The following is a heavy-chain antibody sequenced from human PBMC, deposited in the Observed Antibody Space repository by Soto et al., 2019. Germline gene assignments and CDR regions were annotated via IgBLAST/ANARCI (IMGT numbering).Heavy chain of an antibody. V-gene: IGHV4-30-4*01. CDR2: IYYSGST. Sequence: SETLSLTCSVSGGSIRSGDFYWSWIRQPPGKGLEWIGYIYYSGSTYYNPSLRSRVAISLDTSNNQFSLKLSSVNAADTAVYYCGRVGAIVGANSGDYWGQGTLVTVSS. D-gene: IGHD1-26*01. J-gene: IGHJ4*02. CDR1: GGSIRSGDFY. CDR3: GRVGAIVGANSGDY.